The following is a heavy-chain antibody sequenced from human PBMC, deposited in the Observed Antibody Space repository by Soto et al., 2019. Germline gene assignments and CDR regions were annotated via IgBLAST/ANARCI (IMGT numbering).Heavy chain of an antibody. CDR3: ASARSAKYFEF. J-gene: IGHJ4*02. CDR2: IIPTFGTP. V-gene: IGHV1-69*06. CDR1: GGTFSSHG. Sequence: QVQLVQSGTVVQRRGSSVKVSCQASGGTFSSHGMAWVRQAPGQGLEWMGGIIPTFGTPTYAPKFQGRVTITADKSTNTAYMELRRLSSAAAGVYYCASARSAKYFEFWGQGTLINVSS. D-gene: IGHD1-26*01.